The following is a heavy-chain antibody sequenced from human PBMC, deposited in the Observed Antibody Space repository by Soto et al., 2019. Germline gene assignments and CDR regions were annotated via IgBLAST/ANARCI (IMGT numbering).Heavy chain of an antibody. CDR1: GGSISSSSYY. Sequence: QLQLQESGPGLVKPSETLSLTCTVSGGSISSSSYYWGWIRQPPGKGLEWIGSIYYSGSTYYNPSLKSRVTISVDTSKNQFSLKLSSVTAADTAVYYCARHFGMTGYYSYYYYMDVWGKGTTVTVSS. D-gene: IGHD3-9*01. V-gene: IGHV4-39*01. CDR2: IYYSGST. CDR3: ARHFGMTGYYSYYYYMDV. J-gene: IGHJ6*03.